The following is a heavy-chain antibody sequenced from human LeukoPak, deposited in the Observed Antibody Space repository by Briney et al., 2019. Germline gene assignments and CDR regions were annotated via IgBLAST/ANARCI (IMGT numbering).Heavy chain of an antibody. D-gene: IGHD2-2*01. Sequence: SETLSLTCTVSGGSISSSSYYWGWIRQPPGKGLEWIGSIYYSGSTYYNPSLKSRVTISVDTSKNQFSLKLSSVTAADTAVYYCASQSPPIVVVPARGPYWYFDLWGRGTLVTVSS. CDR1: GGSISSSSYY. CDR3: ASQSPPIVVVPARGPYWYFDL. V-gene: IGHV4-39*07. CDR2: IYYSGST. J-gene: IGHJ2*01.